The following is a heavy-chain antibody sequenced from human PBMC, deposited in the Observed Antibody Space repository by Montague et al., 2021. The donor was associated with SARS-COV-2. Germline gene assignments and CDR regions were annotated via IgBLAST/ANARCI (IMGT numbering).Heavy chain of an antibody. CDR3: ARGLWFGELLYYYYYYGMDV. J-gene: IGHJ6*02. CDR2: TYYRSKWYN. CDR1: GDSVSSNSAA. Sequence: CAISGDSVSSNSAAWDWIRQSPSRGLEWLGRTYYRSKWYNDYAVSVRSRITINPDTSKNQFSLQLNCVTPEDTAVYYCARGLWFGELLYYYYYYGMDVWGQGTTVTVSS. V-gene: IGHV6-1*01. D-gene: IGHD3-10*01.